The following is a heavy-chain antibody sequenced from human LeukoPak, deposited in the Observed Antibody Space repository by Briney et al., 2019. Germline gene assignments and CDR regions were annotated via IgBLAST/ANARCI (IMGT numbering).Heavy chain of an antibody. J-gene: IGHJ5*02. CDR2: MNPNSGNT. CDR1: GYTFTSYG. Sequence: ASVKVSCKASGYTFTSYGINWVRQATGQGLEWMGWMNPNSGNTGYAQKFQGRVTMTRNTSISTAYMELSSLRSEDTAVYYCARVTFFPQYYDFWSGYYTHTGFDPWGQGTLVTVSS. D-gene: IGHD3-3*01. CDR3: ARVTFFPQYYDFWSGYYTHTGFDP. V-gene: IGHV1-8*02.